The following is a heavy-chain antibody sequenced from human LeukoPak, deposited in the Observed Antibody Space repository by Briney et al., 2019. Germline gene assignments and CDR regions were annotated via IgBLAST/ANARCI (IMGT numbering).Heavy chain of an antibody. CDR1: GGSISSYY. D-gene: IGHD3-22*01. V-gene: IGHV4-59*08. J-gene: IGHJ3*02. CDR3: ARRTYYYDSSGYIPWAFDI. CDR2: IYYSGST. Sequence: SETLSLTCTVSGGSISSYYWSWIRQPPGKGLEWIGYIYYSGSTNYNPSLKSRVTISVDTSKNQFSLKLSSVTAADTAVYYCARRTYYYDSSGYIPWAFDIWGQGTMVTVSS.